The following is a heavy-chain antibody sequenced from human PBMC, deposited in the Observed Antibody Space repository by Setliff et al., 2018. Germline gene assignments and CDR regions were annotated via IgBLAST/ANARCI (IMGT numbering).Heavy chain of an antibody. V-gene: IGHV1-46*01. CDR2: INPNGGST. D-gene: IGHD2-2*01. CDR3: ARSYCSSTSCCPFDY. J-gene: IGHJ4*02. Sequence: ASVKVSCKASGYTFTSYYMHWVRQAPGQGLEWMGIINPNGGSTSYAQKFQGRVTMTTDESTSTAYMELSSLRSEDTAVYYCARSYCSSTSCCPFDYWGQGTLVTVSS. CDR1: GYTFTSYY.